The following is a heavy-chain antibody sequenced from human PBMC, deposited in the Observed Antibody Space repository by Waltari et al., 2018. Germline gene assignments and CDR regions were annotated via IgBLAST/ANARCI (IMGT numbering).Heavy chain of an antibody. CDR1: GCSISSTNYY. Sequence: QLQLQESGPGLVKPSETLSLTCTVSGCSISSTNYYWGWIRQPPGKGLEWIGSIHYSGSTYYNPSIKSRLTISVDTSKNQFSLKLTSVTAADTAVYYCASSFYVSGSYRLLDYWGQGTLVTVSS. J-gene: IGHJ4*02. CDR3: ASSFYVSGSYRLLDY. CDR2: IHYSGST. D-gene: IGHD3-10*01. V-gene: IGHV4-39*01.